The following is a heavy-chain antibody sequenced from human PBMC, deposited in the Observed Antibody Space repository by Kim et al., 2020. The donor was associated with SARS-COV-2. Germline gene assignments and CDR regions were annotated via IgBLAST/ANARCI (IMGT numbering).Heavy chain of an antibody. CDR1: GGSISSYY. J-gene: IGHJ4*02. V-gene: IGHV4-59*01. D-gene: IGHD2-15*01. Sequence: SETLSLTCTASGGSISSYYWSWIRQPPGKGLEYIGYIYYSGSTNYNPSLKRRVTISVDTSKNQFSLKLNSVTAADTAVYYCARGYHYWGQGTLVTVSS. CDR3: ARGYHY. CDR2: IYYSGST.